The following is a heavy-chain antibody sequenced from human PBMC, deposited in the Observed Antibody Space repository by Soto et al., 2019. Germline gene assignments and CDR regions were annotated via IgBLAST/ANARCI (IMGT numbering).Heavy chain of an antibody. J-gene: IGHJ6*02. Sequence: SETLSLTCTVSGGSVSSGSYYWSWIRQPPGKGLEWIGYIYYSGSTNYNPSLKSRVTISVDTSKNQFSLKLSSVTAADTAVYYCARDDEGYYYYGMDVWGQGTTVTAP. CDR3: ARDDEGYYYYGMDV. CDR1: GGSVSSGSYY. CDR2: IYYSGST. V-gene: IGHV4-61*01.